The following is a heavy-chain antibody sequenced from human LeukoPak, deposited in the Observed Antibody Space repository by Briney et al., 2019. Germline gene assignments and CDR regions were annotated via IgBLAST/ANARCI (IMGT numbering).Heavy chain of an antibody. CDR3: ARSSGETYYDFWSGYSRGTFDI. J-gene: IGHJ3*02. CDR2: INPNSGGT. D-gene: IGHD3-3*01. Sequence: ASVKVSCKASGYTFTSYYMHWVRQAPGQGLEWMGWINPNSGGTNYAQKFQGWVTMTRDTSISTAYMELSRLRSDDTAVYYCARSSGETYYDFWSGYSRGTFDIWGQGTMVTVSS. V-gene: IGHV1-2*04. CDR1: GYTFTSYY.